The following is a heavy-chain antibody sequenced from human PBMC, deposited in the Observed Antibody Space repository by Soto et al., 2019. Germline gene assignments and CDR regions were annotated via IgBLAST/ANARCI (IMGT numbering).Heavy chain of an antibody. CDR1: GFTFSSYT. Sequence: GRSLRLSCAASGFTFSSYTMSWVRQAPGKGLEWVSTISGGGDSSYYPDSVKGRFTISRDNSKNTLFLQMNSLRAEDTAVYYCARDGGGYCSGGGCYGSGVNYWGQGTLVTVSS. V-gene: IGHV3-23*01. D-gene: IGHD2-15*01. CDR3: ARDGGGYCSGGGCYGSGVNY. J-gene: IGHJ4*02. CDR2: ISGGGDSS.